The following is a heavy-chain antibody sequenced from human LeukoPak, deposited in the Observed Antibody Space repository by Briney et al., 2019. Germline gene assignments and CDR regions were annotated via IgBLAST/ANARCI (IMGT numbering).Heavy chain of an antibody. CDR1: GFTFSSYW. D-gene: IGHD3-16*02. CDR2: ISGSGGST. J-gene: IGHJ4*02. CDR3: AKDQNRIMITFGGVIAPTAFDY. V-gene: IGHV3-23*01. Sequence: GGPLRLFCAASGFTFSSYWTSWVRQAPGKGLEWVSAISGSGGSTYYADSVKGRFTISRDNSKNTLYLQMNSLRAEDTAVYYCAKDQNRIMITFGGVIAPTAFDYWGQGTLVTVSS.